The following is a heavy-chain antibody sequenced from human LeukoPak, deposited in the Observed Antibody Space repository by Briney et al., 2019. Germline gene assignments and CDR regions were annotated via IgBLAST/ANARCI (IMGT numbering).Heavy chain of an antibody. CDR3: ARGTYYYGSGSYYNEGY. D-gene: IGHD3-10*01. V-gene: IGHV2-70*11. Sequence: SGPTLVNPTQTLTLTCTFSGFSLSTSGMCVSWIRQPPGKALEWLARIDWDDDKYYSTSLKTRLTISKDTSKNQVVLTMTNMDPVDTATYYCARGTYYYGSGSYYNEGYWGQGTLVTVSS. CDR2: IDWDDDK. J-gene: IGHJ4*02. CDR1: GFSLSTSGMC.